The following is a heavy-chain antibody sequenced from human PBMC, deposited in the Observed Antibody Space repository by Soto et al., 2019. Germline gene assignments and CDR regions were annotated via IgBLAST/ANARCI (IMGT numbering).Heavy chain of an antibody. CDR1: GFTVSSNY. V-gene: IGHV3-53*01. D-gene: IGHD5-12*01. J-gene: IGHJ2*01. CDR2: IYSGGST. Sequence: EVQLVESGGGLIQPGGSLRLSCAASGFTVSSNYMSWVRQAPGKGLEWVSFIYSGGSTYYADSVKGRFTISRDNSKNTLYLQMNSLRVEDTAVYFCARTVWQWLLFWHFDLWGRGTLVTVSS. CDR3: ARTVWQWLLFWHFDL.